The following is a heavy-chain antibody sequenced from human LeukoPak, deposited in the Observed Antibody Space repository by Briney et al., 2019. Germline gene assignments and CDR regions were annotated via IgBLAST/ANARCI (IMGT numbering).Heavy chain of an antibody. D-gene: IGHD3-22*01. CDR2: IFDSGDT. CDR1: GGSISSYY. CDR3: ARQRIEYYYDTRGSSLFDY. J-gene: IGHJ4*02. V-gene: IGHV4-59*08. Sequence: PSETLSLTCTVSGGSISSYYWSWIRQPPGKGLEWIGYIFDSGDTNYNPPLRSRVSISLDTSQNQFSLRLTSVTAADTAVYYCARQRIEYYYDTRGSSLFDYWGQGTLVTVSS.